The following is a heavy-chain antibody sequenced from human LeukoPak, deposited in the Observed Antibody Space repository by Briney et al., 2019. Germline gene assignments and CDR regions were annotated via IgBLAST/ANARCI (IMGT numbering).Heavy chain of an antibody. D-gene: IGHD6-6*01. V-gene: IGHV4-39*01. Sequence: SETLSLTCTVSGGSISSSSYYWGWIRQPPGQGLEWIGSIYYSGSTYYNPSLKSRVTISVDTSKNQFSLKLSSVTAADTAVYYCARHKAQSIAALNWFDPWGQGTLVTVSS. J-gene: IGHJ5*02. CDR3: ARHKAQSIAALNWFDP. CDR1: GGSISSSSYY. CDR2: IYYSGST.